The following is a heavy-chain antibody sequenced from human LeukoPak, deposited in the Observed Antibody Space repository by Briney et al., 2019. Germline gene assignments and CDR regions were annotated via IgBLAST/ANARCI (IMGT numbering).Heavy chain of an antibody. Sequence: SETLSLTCAVSGGSISSSNWWSWVRQPPGKGLEWIGEIYHSGSTNYNPSLKSRVTISVDKSKNQFSLKLSFVTAADTAVYYCARDDYGDSDAFDIWGQGTMVTVSS. CDR2: IYHSGST. J-gene: IGHJ3*02. V-gene: IGHV4-4*02. CDR3: ARDDYGDSDAFDI. CDR1: GGSISSSNW. D-gene: IGHD4-17*01.